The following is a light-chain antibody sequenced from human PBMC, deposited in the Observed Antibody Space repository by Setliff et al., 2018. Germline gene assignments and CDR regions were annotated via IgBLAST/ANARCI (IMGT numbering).Light chain of an antibody. J-gene: IGLJ1*01. CDR1: SSDVGYYNY. V-gene: IGLV2-14*01. Sequence: QFVLTQPASVPGSPGQSITISCTGTSSDVGYYNYVSWYQQHPGKAPKLMIYEVSNRPSGVSNRFSGSKSGNTASLTISGLQAEDEADYYCSSYTSSSTRVFGTGTKVTVL. CDR2: EVS. CDR3: SSYTSSSTRV.